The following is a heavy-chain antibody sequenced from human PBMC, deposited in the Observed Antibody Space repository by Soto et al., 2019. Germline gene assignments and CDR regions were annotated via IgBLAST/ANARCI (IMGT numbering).Heavy chain of an antibody. V-gene: IGHV4-4*07. Sequence: ASETLSLTCTVSGGSISSYYWSWIRQPAGKGLEWIGRIYTSGSTNYNPSLKSRVTMSVDTSKNQFSLKLSSVTAADTAVYYCARGRGYCSSTSCYTGYYYYGMDVWGQGTTVTVSS. J-gene: IGHJ6*02. D-gene: IGHD2-2*02. CDR2: IYTSGST. CDR1: GGSISSYY. CDR3: ARGRGYCSSTSCYTGYYYYGMDV.